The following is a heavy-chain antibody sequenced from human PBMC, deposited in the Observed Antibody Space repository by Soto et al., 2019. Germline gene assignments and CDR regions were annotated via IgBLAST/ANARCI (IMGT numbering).Heavy chain of an antibody. J-gene: IGHJ6*02. CDR1: GFIFSSYW. Sequence: PGGSLRLSCAASGFIFSSYWMTWVRRAPGKGLEWVANIKQDGSKKFYVDSVKGRFTISRDNSKNTLYLQMNSLRAEDTAVYYCARDHRITMIVGGEGRYGMDVWGQGTTVTVSS. CDR2: IKQDGSKK. V-gene: IGHV3-7*01. D-gene: IGHD3-22*01. CDR3: ARDHRITMIVGGEGRYGMDV.